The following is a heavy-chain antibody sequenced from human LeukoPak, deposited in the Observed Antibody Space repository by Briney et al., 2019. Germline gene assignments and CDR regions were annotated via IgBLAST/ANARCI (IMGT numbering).Heavy chain of an antibody. CDR2: IYTSGST. CDR3: ARGYGDYERSWYFDL. V-gene: IGHV4-4*07. CDR1: GGSISSYY. D-gene: IGHD4-17*01. J-gene: IGHJ2*01. Sequence: PSETLSLTCTVSGGSISSYYWSWIRQPAGKGLEWIGRIYTSGSTNYNPSLKSRVTMSVDTSKNQFSLKLSTVTAADTAVYYCARGYGDYERSWYFDLWGRGTLVTASS.